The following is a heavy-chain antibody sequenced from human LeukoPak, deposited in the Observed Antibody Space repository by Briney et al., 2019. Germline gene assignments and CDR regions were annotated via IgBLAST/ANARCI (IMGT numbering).Heavy chain of an antibody. J-gene: IGHJ4*02. V-gene: IGHV3-21*01. CDR3: ARGLRYFDWLFDYFDY. D-gene: IGHD3-9*01. CDR1: GFTFSSYS. Sequence: GGSLRLSCAASGFTFSSYSMNWVRQAPGKGLEWVSSISSSSSYIYYADSVKGRFTISRDNAKNSLYLQMNSLRAEDTAVYYCARGLRYFDWLFDYFDYWGQGTLVTVSS. CDR2: ISSSSSYI.